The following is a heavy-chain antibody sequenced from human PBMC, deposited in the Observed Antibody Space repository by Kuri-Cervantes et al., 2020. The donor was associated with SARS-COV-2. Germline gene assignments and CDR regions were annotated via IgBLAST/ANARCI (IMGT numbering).Heavy chain of an antibody. V-gene: IGHV4-34*01. CDR2: INHSGST. CDR3: ARGGDYGFWFDP. D-gene: IGHD4-17*01. CDR1: GGSFSGYY. Sequence: SETLSLTCAVYGGSFSGYYWSWIRQPPGKGLEWIGEINHSGSTNYNPSLESRVTISVDTSKNQFSLKLSSVTAADTAVYYCARGGDYGFWFDPWGQGTLVTVSS. J-gene: IGHJ5*02.